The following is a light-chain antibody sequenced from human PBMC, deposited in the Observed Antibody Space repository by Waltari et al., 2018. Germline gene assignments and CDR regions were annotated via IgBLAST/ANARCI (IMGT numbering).Light chain of an antibody. J-gene: IGKJ2*01. V-gene: IGKV4-1*01. CDR3: QQYYTIPHT. Sequence: DIVMIQSPDSLAVSLGERATINCKSSQTILYNSKNKNFLTWYQQKPGHPPKLLIFLASTRESGVPDRFSGSGSGTNFTLTISGLQAEDLVVYYCQQYYTIPHTFGQGTKLAI. CDR1: QTILYNSKNKNF. CDR2: LAS.